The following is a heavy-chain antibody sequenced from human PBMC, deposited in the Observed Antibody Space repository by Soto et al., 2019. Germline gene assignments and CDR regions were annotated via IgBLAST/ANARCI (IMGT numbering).Heavy chain of an antibody. CDR3: AKGRGGSGSRTPRVDF. J-gene: IGHJ4*02. D-gene: IGHD3-10*01. Sequence: EVQLLESGGGLVQPGGSLRLSCAASGFTFNNYAMTWVRQSPGKGLEWVSAISGGGDTTSYADSVKGRFTVSRDGSKNTLYLQMLSLRAEDTALYYCAKGRGGSGSRTPRVDFWGQGTLVTVSS. V-gene: IGHV3-23*01. CDR2: ISGGGDTT. CDR1: GFTFNNYA.